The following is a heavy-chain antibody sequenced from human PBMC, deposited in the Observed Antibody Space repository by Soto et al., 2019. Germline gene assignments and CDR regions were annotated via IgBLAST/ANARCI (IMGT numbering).Heavy chain of an antibody. CDR1: GFTFSSYG. CDR3: AKDSATVTTEGPDYYYYYGMDV. CDR2: ISYDGSNK. D-gene: IGHD4-17*01. J-gene: IGHJ6*02. Sequence: GGSLRLSCAASGFTFSSYGMHWVRQAPGKGLEWVAVISYDGSNKYYADSVKGRFTISRDNSKNTLYLQMNSLRAEDTAVYYCAKDSATVTTEGPDYYYYYGMDVWGQGTTVTASS. V-gene: IGHV3-30*18.